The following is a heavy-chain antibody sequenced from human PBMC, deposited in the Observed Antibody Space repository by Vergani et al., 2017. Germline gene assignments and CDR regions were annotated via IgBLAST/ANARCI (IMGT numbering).Heavy chain of an antibody. J-gene: IGHJ3*02. CDR2: ISYDGSNK. CDR3: AKYYYDSSGYWEGAFDI. Sequence: QVQLVESGGGVVQPGRSLRLSCAASGFTFSSYAMHWVRQAPGKGLEWVAVISYDGSNKYYADSVKGRFTISRDNSKNTLYLQMNSLRAEDTAVYYCAKYYYDSSGYWEGAFDIWGQGTMVTVSS. V-gene: IGHV3-30*04. D-gene: IGHD3-22*01. CDR1: GFTFSSYA.